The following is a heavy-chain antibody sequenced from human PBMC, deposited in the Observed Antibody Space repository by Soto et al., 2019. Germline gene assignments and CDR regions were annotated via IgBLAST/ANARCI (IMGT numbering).Heavy chain of an antibody. Sequence: GSLRLSCAASGFTFSSYGMTWVRQAPGKGLEWVSFSSATGAGTYYADSVKGRFTISRDNSKNTLYLQMTSLRADDTAVYYCAKDRRAGGDYGFYSDFWGQGALVTVSS. CDR2: SSATGAGT. J-gene: IGHJ4*02. V-gene: IGHV3-23*01. CDR3: AKDRRAGGDYGFYSDF. CDR1: GFTFSSYG. D-gene: IGHD3-10*01.